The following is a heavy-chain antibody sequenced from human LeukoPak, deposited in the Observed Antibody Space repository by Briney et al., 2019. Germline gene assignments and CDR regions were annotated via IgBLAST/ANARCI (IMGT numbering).Heavy chain of an antibody. D-gene: IGHD1-26*01. V-gene: IGHV4-39*01. CDR3: ARQQSGSYLVDFDY. Sequence: SETLSLTCTVSGGSISSSSYYWGWIRQPPGKGLEWIGSIYYSGSTYYNPSLKSRVTISVDTSKNQFSPKLSSGTAADTAVYYCARQQSGSYLVDFDYWGQGTLVTVSS. CDR2: IYYSGST. J-gene: IGHJ4*02. CDR1: GGSISSSSYY.